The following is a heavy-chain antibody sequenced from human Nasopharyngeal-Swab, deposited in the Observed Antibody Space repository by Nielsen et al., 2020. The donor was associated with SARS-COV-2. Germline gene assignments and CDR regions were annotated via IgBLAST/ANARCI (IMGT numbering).Heavy chain of an antibody. D-gene: IGHD1-20*01. V-gene: IGHV3-7*03. J-gene: IGHJ4*02. CDR1: GFTFSSYW. Sequence: GGSLRLSCAASGFTFSSYWMTWVRQAPGKGLEWVANIKRDGSERYYVDSVKGRFTISRDNAKDSLYLQMNSLRAEDTAIYYCARDFDSWNDLDSWGQGTLVSVSS. CDR3: ARDFDSWNDLDS. CDR2: IKRDGSER.